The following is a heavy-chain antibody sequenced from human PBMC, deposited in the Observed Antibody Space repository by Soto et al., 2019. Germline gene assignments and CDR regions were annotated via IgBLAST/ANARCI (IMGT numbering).Heavy chain of an antibody. CDR3: AKGERLRYFD. Sequence: GGSLRLSCAASGFTFSSYAMSWVRQAPGKGLEWVSGIGTGGGGAYHADSVKGRFTISRDNSRNTLYLQMNSLRAGDTAIYYCAKGERLRYFDWGQGTLVTVSS. J-gene: IGHJ4*02. CDR2: IGTGGGGA. CDR1: GFTFSSYA. V-gene: IGHV3-23*01. D-gene: IGHD3-9*01.